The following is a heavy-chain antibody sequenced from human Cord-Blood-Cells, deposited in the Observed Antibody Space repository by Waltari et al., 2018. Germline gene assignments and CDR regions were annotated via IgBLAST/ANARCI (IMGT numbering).Heavy chain of an antibody. D-gene: IGHD2-2*02. CDR2: IYHSGST. J-gene: IGHJ4*02. CDR1: GGSISSSNW. CDR3: ARLRALGYCSSTSCYIDY. Sequence: QVQLQESGPGLVKPSGTLSLTCAVSGGSISSSNWWSWVRQPPGTGLEWIGEIYHSGSTNYNPSLKSRVTISVDKSKNQFSLKLSSVTAADTAVYYCARLRALGYCSSTSCYIDYWGQGTLVTVSS. V-gene: IGHV4-4*02.